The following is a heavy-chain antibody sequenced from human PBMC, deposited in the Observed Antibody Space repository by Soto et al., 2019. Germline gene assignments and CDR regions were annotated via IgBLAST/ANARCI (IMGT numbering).Heavy chain of an antibody. D-gene: IGHD2-15*01. V-gene: IGHV4-30-4*01. CDR3: GREAGYCRGGRCDSDGCDA. CDR2: IYYSGST. J-gene: IGHJ5*02. Sequence: QVQLQESGPGLVKPSQTLSLTCTVSGGSISSGDYCWCWIRQPTGKGLVWIGYIYYSGSTYYNPSLKSRVTISVDTSKNQFSLKLSSVTAADTAVYYCGREAGYCRGGRCDSDGCDARGPGTLVTVSS. CDR1: GGSISSGDYC.